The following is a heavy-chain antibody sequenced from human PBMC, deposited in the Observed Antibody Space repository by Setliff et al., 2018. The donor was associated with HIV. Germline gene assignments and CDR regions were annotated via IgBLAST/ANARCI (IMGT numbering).Heavy chain of an antibody. CDR1: GFSFNNYY. CDR3: ARQKKSSSWSPNDY. D-gene: IGHD2-2*01. V-gene: IGHV3-7*01. Sequence: GGSLRLSCIASGFSFNNYYMTWVRQAPGKGLEWVGNIKSDGTEKNYADSVRGRFTISRDNTKNSLYLQMDGLRVADTAVYYCARQKKSSSWSPNDYWGQGTLVTVSS. J-gene: IGHJ4*02. CDR2: IKSDGTEK.